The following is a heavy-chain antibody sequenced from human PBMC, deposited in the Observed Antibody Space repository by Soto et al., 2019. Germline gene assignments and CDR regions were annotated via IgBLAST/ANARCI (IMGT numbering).Heavy chain of an antibody. J-gene: IGHJ6*02. Sequence: AGGSLRLSCAASGFTFSSYAMHWVRQAPGKGLEWVAVISYDGSNKYYADSVKGRFTISRDNSKNTLYLQMNSLRAEDTAVYYCARDMVPAAISLYYYGMDVWGQGTTVTVSS. D-gene: IGHD2-2*01. CDR2: ISYDGSNK. V-gene: IGHV3-30-3*01. CDR1: GFTFSSYA. CDR3: ARDMVPAAISLYYYGMDV.